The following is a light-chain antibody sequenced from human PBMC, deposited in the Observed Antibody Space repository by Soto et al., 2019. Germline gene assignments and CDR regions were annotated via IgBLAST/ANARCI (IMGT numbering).Light chain of an antibody. Sequence: VLTQSPGTLSLSPGERATLSCRASQTVNSKFLNWYQHKPGQAPRLLIYGAFIRATGIPDRFSGSRSGTDFTLTITGLEPEDSAVYFCQQFDDSRPAFTFGQGTKLEI. CDR3: QQFDDSRPAFT. V-gene: IGKV3-20*01. CDR1: QTVNSKF. J-gene: IGKJ2*01. CDR2: GAF.